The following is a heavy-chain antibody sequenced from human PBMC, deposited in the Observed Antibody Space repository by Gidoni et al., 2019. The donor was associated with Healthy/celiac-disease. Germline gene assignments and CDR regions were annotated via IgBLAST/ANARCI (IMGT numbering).Heavy chain of an antibody. CDR1: DGSISRGGYY. V-gene: IGHV4-31*03. D-gene: IGHD4-17*01. Sequence: QVQLQASGPGLVKPSQTLSLTCTVYDGSISRGGYYWSWNRQHPGKGLEWIGYSYYSVITYYNPSLKSRVTISVDTSKNQFSLKLSSVTAADTAVYYCARVDYGDYQTPYWFDPWGQGTLVTVSS. J-gene: IGHJ5*02. CDR2: SYYSVIT. CDR3: ARVDYGDYQTPYWFDP.